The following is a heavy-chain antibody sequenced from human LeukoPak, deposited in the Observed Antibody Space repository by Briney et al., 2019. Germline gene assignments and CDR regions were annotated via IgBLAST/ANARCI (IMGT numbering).Heavy chain of an antibody. J-gene: IGHJ4*02. CDR3: ASLYFYGSRTRPSKNDY. CDR2: INHSGTT. CDR1: GGSFSGYY. V-gene: IGHV4-34*01. D-gene: IGHD3-10*01. Sequence: PSETLSLTCAVYGGSFSGYYWSWIRQPPGKGLEWIGEINHSGTTNYNPSLKSRVTISVDTSKKQFSLNLSSVTAADTAVYYCASLYFYGSRTRPSKNDYWGQGTLVTVSS.